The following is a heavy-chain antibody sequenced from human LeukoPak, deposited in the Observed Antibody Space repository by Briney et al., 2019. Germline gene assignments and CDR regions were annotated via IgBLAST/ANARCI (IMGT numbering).Heavy chain of an antibody. CDR3: ARTSAYYYDSSGYSDHDAFDI. D-gene: IGHD3-22*01. CDR1: GYTFTGYY. CDR2: INPNSGGT. V-gene: IGHV1-2*04. J-gene: IGHJ3*02. Sequence: ASVKVSCKAPGYTFTGYYMHWVRQAPGQGLEWMGWINPNSGGTNYTQKFQGWVTMTRDTSISTAYMELSRLRSDDTAVYYCARTSAYYYDSSGYSDHDAFDIWGQGTMVTVSS.